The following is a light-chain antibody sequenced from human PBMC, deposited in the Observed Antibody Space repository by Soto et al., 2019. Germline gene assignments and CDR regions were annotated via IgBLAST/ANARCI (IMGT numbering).Light chain of an antibody. CDR1: SSDVGGYNY. J-gene: IGLJ1*01. Sequence: QSVLTQPASVSGSPGQSITISCTGTSSDVGGYNYVSWYQQHPDKAPKLMIYDVSNRPSGVSNRFSGSKSGNTASLTISGLQAEDEADYYCSSYTSSSTLVVGTGTKVTVL. V-gene: IGLV2-14*01. CDR3: SSYTSSSTLV. CDR2: DVS.